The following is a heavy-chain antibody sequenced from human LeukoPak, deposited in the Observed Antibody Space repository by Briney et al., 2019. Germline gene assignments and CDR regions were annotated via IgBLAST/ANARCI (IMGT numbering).Heavy chain of an antibody. J-gene: IGHJ3*02. Sequence: GGSLRLSCAASGFTFSSYWMDWVRQAPGKGLEWVSYISSSSYNTIYADSVKGRFTLSRDNAKNSLYLQMNSLRAEDTAVYYCARRLLGTTAFDIWGQGTMVTVSS. CDR1: GFTFSSYW. D-gene: IGHD2-15*01. V-gene: IGHV3-48*04. CDR3: ARRLLGTTAFDI. CDR2: ISSSSYNT.